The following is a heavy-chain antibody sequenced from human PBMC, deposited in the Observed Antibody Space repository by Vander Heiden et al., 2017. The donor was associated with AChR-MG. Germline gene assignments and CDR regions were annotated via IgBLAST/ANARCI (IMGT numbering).Heavy chain of an antibody. CDR1: GSTFSSYE. Sequence: EVQLVESGGGLVQPGGSLRLPCAASGSTFSSYEMNWYGQAPGKGLEWVSYISSSGSTIYYADSVKGRFTISRDNAKNSLYLQMNSLRAEDTAVYYCARDSITIFGVAFDYWGQGTLVTVSS. J-gene: IGHJ4*02. CDR2: ISSSGSTI. D-gene: IGHD3-3*01. CDR3: ARDSITIFGVAFDY. V-gene: IGHV3-48*03.